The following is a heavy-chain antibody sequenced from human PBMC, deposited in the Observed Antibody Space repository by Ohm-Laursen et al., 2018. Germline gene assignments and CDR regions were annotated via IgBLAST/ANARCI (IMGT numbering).Heavy chain of an antibody. CDR2: ISWNSGSI. D-gene: IGHD2-15*01. CDR1: GFTFDDYA. V-gene: IGHV3-9*01. J-gene: IGHJ6*02. Sequence: SSLRLSCSASGFTFDDYAMHWVRQAPGKGPEWVSGISWNSGSIGYVDSVKGRFTISRDNAKNSLYLQMNSLRVEDTALYYCAKGGGIVVSSGMDVWGQGTTVTVSS. CDR3: AKGGGIVVSSGMDV.